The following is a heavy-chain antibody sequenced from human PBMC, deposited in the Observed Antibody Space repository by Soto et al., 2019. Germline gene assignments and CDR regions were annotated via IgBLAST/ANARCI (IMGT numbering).Heavy chain of an antibody. CDR2: ISTNNGNT. J-gene: IGHJ6*02. V-gene: IGHV1-18*01. CDR1: GGTFTSYA. Sequence: ASVKFSCKASGGTFTSYAIIWVRQAPGQGLEWMGWISTNNGNTNYAQKLQGRVTMTTDTSTSTAYMELRSLRSDDTAVYYCAREAKVGVYYYYYGMDVWGQGTTVTVSS. CDR3: AREAKVGVYYYYYGMDV. D-gene: IGHD1-26*01.